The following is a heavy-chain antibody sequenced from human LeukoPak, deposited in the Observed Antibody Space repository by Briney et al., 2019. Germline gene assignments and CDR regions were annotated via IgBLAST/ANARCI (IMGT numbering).Heavy chain of an antibody. D-gene: IGHD3-16*01. CDR3: TRHYGP. Sequence: SETLSLTCTVSGVSVRSDSYYWSWIRQPPGKGLEWIGYVYYSGSTNYNPSLKSRVTISVDTSKNQFSLKLRSVTAADTAVYYCTRHYGPWGQGTLVTVSS. J-gene: IGHJ5*02. CDR1: GVSVRSDSYY. V-gene: IGHV4-61*01. CDR2: VYYSGST.